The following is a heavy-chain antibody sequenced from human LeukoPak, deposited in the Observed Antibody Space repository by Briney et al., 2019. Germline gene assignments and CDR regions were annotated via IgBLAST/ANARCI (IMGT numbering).Heavy chain of an antibody. CDR3: ARAYSYGYPYYYYYMDV. V-gene: IGHV3-7*04. D-gene: IGHD5-18*01. CDR2: IKQDGSEK. Sequence: PGGSLRLSCAASGFTFSSYWMSWVRQALGKGLEWVANIKQDGSEKYYVDSVKGRFTISRDNAKNSLYLQMNSLRAEDTAVYYCARAYSYGYPYYYYYMDVWGKGTTVTVSS. CDR1: GFTFSSYW. J-gene: IGHJ6*03.